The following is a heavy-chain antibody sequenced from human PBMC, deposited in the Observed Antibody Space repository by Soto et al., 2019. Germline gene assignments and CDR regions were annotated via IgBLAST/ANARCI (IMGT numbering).Heavy chain of an antibody. CDR3: PSGMLGGAEGFDP. J-gene: IGHJ5*02. Sequence: QVQLVQSGAEVKKPGASVKDSCKASGYTFTSYGISWVRQAPGQGLEWMGWIRDYNGNTNYARKLQGRVTMTTDTSASTADMELRRLRSDDTAVNYWPSGMLGGAEGFDPWGQGTLVTVSS. CDR1: GYTFTSYG. CDR2: IRDYNGNT. V-gene: IGHV1-18*01. D-gene: IGHD2-8*01.